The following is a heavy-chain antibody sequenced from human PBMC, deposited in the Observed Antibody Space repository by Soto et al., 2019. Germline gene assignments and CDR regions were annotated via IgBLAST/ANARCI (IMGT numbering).Heavy chain of an antibody. D-gene: IGHD2-15*01. V-gene: IGHV1-3*01. Sequence: ASVKVSCKASGFTFTSYAVQWVRQARGQRLEWIGWINAGNSNTKYSQKFQGRVTITRDTSASTAYMELSSLRSEDTAVYYCASSNIPLLDYGMDVWGQGTTVTVSS. CDR3: ASSNIPLLDYGMDV. J-gene: IGHJ6*02. CDR1: GFTFTSYA. CDR2: INAGNSNT.